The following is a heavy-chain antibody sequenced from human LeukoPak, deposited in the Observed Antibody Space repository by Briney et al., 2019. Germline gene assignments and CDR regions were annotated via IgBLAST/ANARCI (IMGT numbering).Heavy chain of an antibody. CDR2: IYYSGST. Sequence: KSSETLSLTCTVSGGSIRSYYWSWIRQPPGKGLEWIGYIYYSGSTNYNPSLKSRVNISVDTSKNQCAQKLSSVTAADTAVYYCARHGGLGSSWYKNYYYYGMDVWGQGTTVTVSS. V-gene: IGHV4-59*08. CDR1: GGSIRSYY. D-gene: IGHD6-13*01. J-gene: IGHJ6*02. CDR3: ARHGGLGSSWYKNYYYYGMDV.